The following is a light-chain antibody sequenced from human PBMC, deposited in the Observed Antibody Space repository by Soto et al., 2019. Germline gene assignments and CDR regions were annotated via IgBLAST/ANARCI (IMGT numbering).Light chain of an antibody. V-gene: IGKV3-20*01. J-gene: IGKJ1*01. CDR1: QSVSSSY. CDR2: GAS. Sequence: EIVLTQSPGTLSLSPGERATLSCRASQSVSSSYLAWYQQKPGQAPRLLIYGASSRANGIPDRFSCSGSGTDFTLTISRLEPEDFAVYYCQQYGSSPRTFGKGTKVEIK. CDR3: QQYGSSPRT.